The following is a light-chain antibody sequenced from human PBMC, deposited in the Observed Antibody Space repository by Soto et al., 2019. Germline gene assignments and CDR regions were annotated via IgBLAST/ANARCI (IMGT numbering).Light chain of an antibody. CDR3: QQYASSVT. Sequence: EILLTQSTDSLSLSPGDRATLSCRASQSFSSTFFAWYQQKPGQAPRLLIYGASSRATGIPDRFSGSGSGTGFTLTISRLEPEDFAVYYCQQYASSVTFGQGTKVEIK. CDR1: QSFSSTF. J-gene: IGKJ1*01. V-gene: IGKV3-20*01. CDR2: GAS.